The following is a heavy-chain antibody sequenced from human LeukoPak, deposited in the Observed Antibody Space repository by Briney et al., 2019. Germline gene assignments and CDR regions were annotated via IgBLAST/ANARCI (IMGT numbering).Heavy chain of an antibody. Sequence: PAETLSLTGAVCGGSGSSYYWSWLRQPPGKGLEWIGYIYYSGSTNYNPSLKSRVTISVDTSKNQFSLKLSSVTAADTAVYYCARGDTAMVRWGQGTLVTVSS. V-gene: IGHV4-59*02. CDR1: GGSGSSYY. CDR2: IYYSGST. CDR3: ARGDTAMVR. D-gene: IGHD5-18*01. J-gene: IGHJ4*02.